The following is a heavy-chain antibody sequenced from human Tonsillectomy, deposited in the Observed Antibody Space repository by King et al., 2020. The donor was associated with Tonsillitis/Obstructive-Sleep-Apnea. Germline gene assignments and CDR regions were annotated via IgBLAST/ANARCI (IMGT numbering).Heavy chain of an antibody. CDR3: ASSTIFGVVIYYMDV. J-gene: IGHJ6*03. D-gene: IGHD3-3*01. V-gene: IGHV1-18*01. Sequence: VQLVQSGGEVKKPGASVKVSCKASGYTFTSYGISWVRQAPGQGLEWMGWISAYNGNTNYAQKLQGRVTMTTDTSTSTAYMELRSLRSDDTAVYYCASSTIFGVVIYYMDVWGKGTSVTVSS. CDR1: GYTFTSYG. CDR2: ISAYNGNT.